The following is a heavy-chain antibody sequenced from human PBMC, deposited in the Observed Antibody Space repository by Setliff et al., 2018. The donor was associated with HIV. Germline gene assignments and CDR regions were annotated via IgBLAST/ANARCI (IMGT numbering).Heavy chain of an antibody. CDR3: AGGTWFDGLYS. CDR1: GDSVSSTSGA. D-gene: IGHD3-9*01. J-gene: IGHJ4*02. Sequence: SQTLSLPCVISGDSVSSTSGAWTWIRQSPSGGLEWLGRTYYRSEWKNDYAVSLKSRITVNADTSKNQFSLHLKSVTPEDSAVYYCAGGTWFDGLYSWSQGSLVTVSS. V-gene: IGHV6-1*01. CDR2: TYYRSEWKN.